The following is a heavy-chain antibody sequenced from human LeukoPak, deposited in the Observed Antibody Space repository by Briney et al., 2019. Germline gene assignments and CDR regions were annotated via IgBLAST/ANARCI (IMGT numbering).Heavy chain of an antibody. Sequence: ASVKVSCKASGYTFTNYAVNWMRQAPGQRLEWMGWINTGNGDTKFSQNYQARVTITRDASASAAYMELSSLTSEDTAVYFCARGLWSAHRREYYFDSWGQGTLVTVSS. CDR2: INTGNGDT. J-gene: IGHJ4*02. D-gene: IGHD3-3*01. V-gene: IGHV1-3*04. CDR1: GYTFTNYA. CDR3: ARGLWSAHRREYYFDS.